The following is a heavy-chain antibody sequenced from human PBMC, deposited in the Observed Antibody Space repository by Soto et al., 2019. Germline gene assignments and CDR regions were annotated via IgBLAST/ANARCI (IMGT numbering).Heavy chain of an antibody. CDR1: GDIFTTYW. CDR2: IYPGDSDT. CDR3: AKSASIASYYGTDV. D-gene: IGHD6-6*01. Sequence: GESLKISCKGSGDIFTTYWIGWVLQMPGKGLEWMGIIYPGDSDTRYSPSFQGQVTISADKSISTPYLQWSSLKASDTAMYYCAKSASIASYYGTDVWGKGTTVTVSS. V-gene: IGHV5-51*01. J-gene: IGHJ6*04.